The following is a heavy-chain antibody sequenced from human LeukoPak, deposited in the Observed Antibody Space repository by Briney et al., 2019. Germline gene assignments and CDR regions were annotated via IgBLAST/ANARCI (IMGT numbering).Heavy chain of an antibody. Sequence: GGSLRLSCAASGFAVSSNHMNWVRQAPGKGLEWVSVIFNGGSTYYADSVKGRFTISRDNSKNTLYLQMNSLRAEDTAVYYCARGSHLYSSSWYWGQGTLVTVSS. J-gene: IGHJ4*02. CDR1: GFAVSSNH. D-gene: IGHD6-13*01. CDR3: ARGSHLYSSSWY. V-gene: IGHV3-53*05. CDR2: IFNGGST.